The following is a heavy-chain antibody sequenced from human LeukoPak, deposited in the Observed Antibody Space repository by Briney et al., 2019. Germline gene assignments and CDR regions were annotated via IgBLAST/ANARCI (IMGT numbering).Heavy chain of an antibody. CDR3: ARHVPLSWYYDSSGYLRGFDI. D-gene: IGHD3-22*01. J-gene: IGHJ3*02. Sequence: PSETLSLTCTVSGGSITSGYYWGWIRQPPGKGLEWIGSIYHSGSTYYNPSLKSRVTISVDTSKNQFSLKLSSVTAADTAVYYCARHVPLSWYYDSSGYLRGFDIWGQGTMVTVSS. CDR2: IYHSGST. V-gene: IGHV4-38-2*02. CDR1: GGSITSGYY.